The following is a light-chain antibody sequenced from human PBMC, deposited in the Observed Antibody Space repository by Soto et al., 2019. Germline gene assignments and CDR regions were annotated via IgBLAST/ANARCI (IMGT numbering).Light chain of an antibody. V-gene: IGKV3-15*01. CDR2: FAS. CDR3: QQYNKWPLT. Sequence: EIVMTQSPATLSVSPGERATLSCRASESVNNNLAWYQQKPGQAPRLLIYFASTRATGIPDRFSGSGSGTEFTLTISSLQSEDFAVYYCQQYNKWPLTFGGGTKVETK. J-gene: IGKJ4*01. CDR1: ESVNNN.